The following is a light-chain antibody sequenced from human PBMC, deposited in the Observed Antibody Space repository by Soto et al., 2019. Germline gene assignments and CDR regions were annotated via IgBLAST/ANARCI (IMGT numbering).Light chain of an antibody. CDR2: DAS. J-gene: IGKJ1*01. CDR1: QSIGRF. Sequence: STPSASLGARVTNAFRASQSIGRFLAWYQHQPGKAPKLLIYDASTLESGVPSRFSGTGSGTEFTFSITSLQPEDFGTYYCQQCYMGWTFGQGTKVDI. CDR3: QQCYMGWT. V-gene: IGKV1-5*01.